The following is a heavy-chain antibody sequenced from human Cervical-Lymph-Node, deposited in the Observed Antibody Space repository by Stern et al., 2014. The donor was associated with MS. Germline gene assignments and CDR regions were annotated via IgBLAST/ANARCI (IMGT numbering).Heavy chain of an antibody. CDR3: SLDPGY. V-gene: IGHV2-5*01. CDR1: GFSLSTRGVG. Sequence: QVTLRESGPTLVKPTQTLTLTCTFSGFSLSTRGVGVGWIRQPPGKALEWLAILFWNDKKRFIPSLKSRLTIAKDTSKNQVVLTMTNMDPLDTATYYCSLDPGYWGQGALVTVSS. J-gene: IGHJ4*02. CDR2: LFWNDKK.